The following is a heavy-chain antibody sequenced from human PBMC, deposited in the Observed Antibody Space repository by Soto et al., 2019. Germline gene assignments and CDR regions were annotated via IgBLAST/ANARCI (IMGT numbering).Heavy chain of an antibody. CDR2: IYPGDSDT. Sequence: GESLKISCQGSGYSFISYWIAWVRQMPGKGLEWMGIIYPGDSDTRYSPSFQGQVTISADKSTSTAYLQWSSLKASDTAMYSCAKHGGGNYDSSGYPNWGQGTHVTVSS. V-gene: IGHV5-51*01. CDR3: AKHGGGNYDSSGYPN. CDR1: GYSFISYW. D-gene: IGHD3-22*01. J-gene: IGHJ4*02.